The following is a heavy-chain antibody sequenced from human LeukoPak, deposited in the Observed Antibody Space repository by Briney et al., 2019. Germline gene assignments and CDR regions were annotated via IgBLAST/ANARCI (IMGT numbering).Heavy chain of an antibody. CDR2: IWDDGSNS. V-gene: IGHV3-33*01. J-gene: IGHJ4*02. D-gene: IGHD6-6*01. CDR3: ASTGHSSSCQGLFDY. CDR1: GFTFSSFG. Sequence: GRSVRLYCAASGFTFSSFGMQWVGQAQGKGRVCVAVIWDDGSNSYYADHVQGRFTISRDNSKNTLYLQMNSLRAEDTDVYYCASTGHSSSCQGLFDYWRQATLLTV.